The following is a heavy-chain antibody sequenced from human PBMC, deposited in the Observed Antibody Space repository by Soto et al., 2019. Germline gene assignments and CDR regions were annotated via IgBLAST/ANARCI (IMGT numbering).Heavy chain of an antibody. CDR1: GGSISSNHW. CDR2: IYHSGST. CDR3: VGFPFGDNFAYSGMVV. V-gene: IGHV4-4*02. Sequence: QVQLRESGPGLVKPSGTLSLTCAVSGGSISSNHWWNWVRRSPVKGMEWIGEIYHSGSTNDNLSLKWRITRSVDKSKHQFSLGLNSVTAAQTITYFCVGFPFGDNFAYSGMVVWGTGTTVTVSS. J-gene: IGHJ6*04. D-gene: IGHD1-20*01.